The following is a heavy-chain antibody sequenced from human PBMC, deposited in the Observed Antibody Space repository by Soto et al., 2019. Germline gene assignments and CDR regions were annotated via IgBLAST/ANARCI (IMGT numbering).Heavy chain of an antibody. Sequence: SETLSLTCSVSCGSISSFYCNWIRQPPGKGLEWVGYIYNSGGTKYNPSLQSRVIISADTSKNQFSLRLSSVTAADMAVYYCVTGGGWLPTSWGKGTLVTVSS. J-gene: IGHJ5*02. V-gene: IGHV4-59*01. CDR3: VTGGGWLPTS. CDR1: CGSISSFY. CDR2: IYNSGGT. D-gene: IGHD5-12*01.